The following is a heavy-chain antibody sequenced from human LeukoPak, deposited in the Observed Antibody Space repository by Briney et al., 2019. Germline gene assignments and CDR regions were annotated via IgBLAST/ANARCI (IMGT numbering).Heavy chain of an antibody. CDR2: IKQDGSEK. Sequence: GGSLRLSCAASGFTFSSYWMSWVRQAPGKGLGWVANIKQDGSEKYYVDSVKGRFTISRDNAKNSLYLQMNSLRAEDTAVYYCARDSGSYLRPLHFDYWGQGTLVTVSS. CDR3: ARDSGSYLRPLHFDY. CDR1: GFTFSSYW. V-gene: IGHV3-7*01. J-gene: IGHJ4*02. D-gene: IGHD1-26*01.